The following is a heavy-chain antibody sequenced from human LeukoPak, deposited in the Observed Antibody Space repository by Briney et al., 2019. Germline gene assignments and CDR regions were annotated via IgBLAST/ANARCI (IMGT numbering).Heavy chain of an antibody. V-gene: IGHV3-30*02. CDR3: AKDHVTWGNRYFDH. D-gene: IGHD3-16*01. CDR2: IGHDGTKI. Sequence: GGSLRLSCAASGFTFGTHGMHWVRQAPGKGLEWVAFIGHDGTKIYYADSVQGRFTISRDNSKNTLYLEMNSLSGEDTALYYCAKDHVTWGNRYFDHWGQGTLGTVSS. CDR1: GFTFGTHG. J-gene: IGHJ4*02.